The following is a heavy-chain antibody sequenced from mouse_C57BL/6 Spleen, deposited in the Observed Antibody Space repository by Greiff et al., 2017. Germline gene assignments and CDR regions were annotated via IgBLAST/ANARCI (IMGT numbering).Heavy chain of an antibody. CDR3: GRGDYSNFFDY. Sequence: VQLQQSGAELASPGASVTLSCKASGYPFTDHIMNCVKERPGQGLEWIGRIYPVSGETNYNQKFIGKDTFSVDPSSSTVYMVVNSLTSEDPAVYYCGRGDYSNFFDYWGQGTTRTVSS. J-gene: IGHJ2*01. D-gene: IGHD2-5*01. V-gene: IGHV1-11*01. CDR2: IYPVSGET. CDR1: GYPFTDHI.